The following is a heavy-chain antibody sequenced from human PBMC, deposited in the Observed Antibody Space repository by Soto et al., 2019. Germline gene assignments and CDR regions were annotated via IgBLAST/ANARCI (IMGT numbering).Heavy chain of an antibody. J-gene: IGHJ4*02. V-gene: IGHV1-69*02. D-gene: IGHD2-15*01. CDR3: ASSNCSGGSCPSHY. CDR1: GGTFSSYT. CDR2: IIPILGIA. Sequence: QVQLVQSGAEVKKPGSSVKVSCKASGGTFSSYTISWVRQAPGQGLEWMGRIIPILGIANYAQKFQGRVTITADKSTSTPYMELSSLRSEDTAVYYCASSNCSGGSCPSHYWGQGTLVTVSS.